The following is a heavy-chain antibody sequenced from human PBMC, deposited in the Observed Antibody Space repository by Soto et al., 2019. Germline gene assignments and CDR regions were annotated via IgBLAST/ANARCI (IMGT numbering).Heavy chain of an antibody. D-gene: IGHD4-17*01. Sequence: GGSLRLSCAASGFTFSSYWMHWVRQAPGKGLVWVSRINSDGSSTSYADSVKGRFTISRDNAKNTLYLQMNSLRAEDTAVYYCARDRTTVANDYYYYYGMDVWGQGTTVTF. CDR3: ARDRTTVANDYYYYYGMDV. J-gene: IGHJ6*02. CDR2: INSDGSST. V-gene: IGHV3-74*01. CDR1: GFTFSSYW.